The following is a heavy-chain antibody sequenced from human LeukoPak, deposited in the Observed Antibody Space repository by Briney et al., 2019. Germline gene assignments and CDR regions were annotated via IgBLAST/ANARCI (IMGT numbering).Heavy chain of an antibody. CDR1: GFTFSSYA. CDR2: ISYGGSNK. D-gene: IGHD2-2*01. Sequence: PGGSLRFSCAASGFTFSSYAMHWLGQAPGKGLEWVAVISYGGSNKYYADSVKGRFTISRDNSKNTLYLQMNSLRAEDTAVYYCAREYCSSTSCYLFYYYYYGMDVWGKGTTVTVSS. CDR3: AREYCSSTSCYLFYYYYYGMDV. V-gene: IGHV3-30*04. J-gene: IGHJ6*04.